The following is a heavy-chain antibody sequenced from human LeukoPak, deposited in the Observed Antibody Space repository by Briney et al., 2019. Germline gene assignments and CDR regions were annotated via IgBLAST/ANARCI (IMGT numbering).Heavy chain of an antibody. CDR3: ATFRDYGDLQATFDY. D-gene: IGHD4-17*01. Sequence: ASVKVSCKASGYTFTSYDINWVRQATGQGLEWMGWMNPNSGNTGYAQKFQGRVTMTEDTSTDTAYMELSSLRSEDTAVYYCATFRDYGDLQATFDYWGQGTLVTVSS. CDR2: MNPNSGNT. CDR1: GYTFTSYD. V-gene: IGHV1-8*01. J-gene: IGHJ4*02.